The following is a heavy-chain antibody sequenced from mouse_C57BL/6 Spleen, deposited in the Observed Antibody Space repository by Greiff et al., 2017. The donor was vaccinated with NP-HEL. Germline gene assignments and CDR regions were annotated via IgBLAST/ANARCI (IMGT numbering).Heavy chain of an antibody. CDR1: GYAFSSSW. CDR2: IYPGDGDN. V-gene: IGHV1-82*01. J-gene: IGHJ4*01. CDR3: ARVGYYGSIYAMDY. D-gene: IGHD1-1*01. Sequence: QVQLQQSGPELVKPGASVKISCKASGYAFSSSWMNWVKQRPGKGLEWIGRIYPGDGDNNYTGKFKGKATLTADKSSSTAYMQLSSLTSEDSAVYVCARVGYYGSIYAMDYWGQGTSVTVSS.